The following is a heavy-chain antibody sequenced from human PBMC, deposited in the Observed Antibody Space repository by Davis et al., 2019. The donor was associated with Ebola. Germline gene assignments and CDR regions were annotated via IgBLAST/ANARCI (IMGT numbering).Heavy chain of an antibody. V-gene: IGHV4-34*01. Sequence: SETLSLTCAVYGGSFSGYYWSWIRQPPGKGLEWIGEINHSGSTNYNPSLKNRVTISVDTSKNQFSLKLSSVTAADTAVYYCARGRTFGVVVIALHFDYWGQGTLVTVSS. CDR2: INHSGST. J-gene: IGHJ4*02. CDR3: ARGRTFGVVVIALHFDY. CDR1: GGSFSGYY. D-gene: IGHD2-21*01.